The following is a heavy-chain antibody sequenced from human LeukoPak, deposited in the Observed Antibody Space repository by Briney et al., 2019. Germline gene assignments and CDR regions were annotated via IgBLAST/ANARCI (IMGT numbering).Heavy chain of an antibody. Sequence: GGSLRLSCAASGFTFSSYEMNWVRQAPGKGLEWVSAISGSGGSTYYADSVKGRFTISRDNSKNTLYLQMNSLRAEDTAVYYCAKDGVEMATIFFDYWGQGTLVTVSS. V-gene: IGHV3-23*01. J-gene: IGHJ4*02. D-gene: IGHD5-24*01. CDR2: ISGSGGST. CDR3: AKDGVEMATIFFDY. CDR1: GFTFSSYE.